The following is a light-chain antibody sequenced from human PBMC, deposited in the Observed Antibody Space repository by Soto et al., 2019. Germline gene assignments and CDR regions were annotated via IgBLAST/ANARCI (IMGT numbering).Light chain of an antibody. V-gene: IGLV1-40*01. J-gene: IGLJ1*01. CDR1: SNIETDYD. Sequence: QLVLTQPPSVSGAPGQRVTISCSSNIETDYDVHWYQQLPETAPRLLIHGNTNRPSGVPDRFSGSKSGTSASLAITGLQAEDEADYYCQSYDNSLHGYVFGTGTKVTVL. CDR2: GNT. CDR3: QSYDNSLHGYV.